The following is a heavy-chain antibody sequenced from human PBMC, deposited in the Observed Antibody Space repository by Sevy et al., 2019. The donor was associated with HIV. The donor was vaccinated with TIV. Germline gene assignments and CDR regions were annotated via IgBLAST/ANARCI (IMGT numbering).Heavy chain of an antibody. V-gene: IGHV3-7*01. J-gene: IGHJ4*02. CDR2: IQPDGSEK. Sequence: GGSLRLSCAVSGLTFSSSWMAWARQAPGKRLEWVAEIQPDGSEKYYVDSVKGRLTMSRDNAKNFLYLQMDSLRVEDSAVYYCVRDPEWGAIDYWGQGILVTVSS. D-gene: IGHD3-16*01. CDR3: VRDPEWGAIDY. CDR1: GLTFSSSW.